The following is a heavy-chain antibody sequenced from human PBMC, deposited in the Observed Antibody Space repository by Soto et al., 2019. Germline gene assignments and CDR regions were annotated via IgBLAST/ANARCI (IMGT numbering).Heavy chain of an antibody. CDR3: ATSRLSSTYSD. J-gene: IGHJ4*02. CDR1: GFTVSSNY. Sequence: PGGSLRLSCAASGFTVSSNYMSWVRQAPGKGLEWVSVIFSGGSTYYADSAKGRFTISRDDSKNTMYLQMNSLRVEDTAVYFCATSRLSSTYSDWGQGTLVTVSS. D-gene: IGHD2-15*01. CDR2: IFSGGST. V-gene: IGHV3-66*01.